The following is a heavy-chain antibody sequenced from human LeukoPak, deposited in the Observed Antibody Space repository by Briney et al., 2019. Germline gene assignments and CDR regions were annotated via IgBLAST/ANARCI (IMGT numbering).Heavy chain of an antibody. CDR2: ISGSGGST. CDR3: AKPGLPSYAYEYFQH. V-gene: IGHV3-23*01. CDR1: GFTFSSYA. D-gene: IGHD4-11*01. Sequence: GGSLRLSCAASGFTFSSYAMSWVRQAPGKGLEWVSTISGSGGSTYYADSVKGRFTISRDNSKNTLYLQMNSLRAEDTAVYYCAKPGLPSYAYEYFQHWGQGTLVTVSS. J-gene: IGHJ1*01.